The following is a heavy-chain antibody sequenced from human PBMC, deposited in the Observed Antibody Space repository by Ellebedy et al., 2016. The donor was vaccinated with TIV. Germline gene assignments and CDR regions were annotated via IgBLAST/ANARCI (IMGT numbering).Heavy chain of an antibody. J-gene: IGHJ5*02. D-gene: IGHD3-22*01. V-gene: IGHV1-18*01. Sequence: ASVKVSCKASGYTFSRFGISWVRQAPGQGPEWMGWISGDNGDTNYAQKLQGRVTMTTDTSTSTAYMELRSLRSDDTAVYYCARCKYYYDSSGLLPWFDPWGQGTLVTVSS. CDR1: GYTFSRFG. CDR3: ARCKYYYDSSGLLPWFDP. CDR2: ISGDNGDT.